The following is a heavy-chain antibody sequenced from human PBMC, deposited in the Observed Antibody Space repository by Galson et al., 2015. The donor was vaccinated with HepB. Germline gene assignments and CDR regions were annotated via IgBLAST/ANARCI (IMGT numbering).Heavy chain of an antibody. CDR1: GEAFTSYT. V-gene: IGHV1-69*08. Sequence: SVKVSCKASGEAFTSYTIAWVRQAPGHGLEWMGRIIPIFGKADYGQKYRGRLTITVDKSTRTAFMELRNLRSEDTATYFCARDQYSSGWYSDWGQGTPVTVSS. D-gene: IGHD6-19*01. J-gene: IGHJ4*02. CDR2: IIPIFGKA. CDR3: ARDQYSSGWYSD.